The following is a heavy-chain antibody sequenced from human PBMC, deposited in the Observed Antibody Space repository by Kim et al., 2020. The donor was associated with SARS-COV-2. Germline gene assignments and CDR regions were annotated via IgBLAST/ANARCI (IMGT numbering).Heavy chain of an antibody. J-gene: IGHJ6*02. V-gene: IGHV4-39*01. D-gene: IGHD3-3*01. Sequence: YNPSLKRRVTISVDTSKNQFSLKLSSVTAADTAVYYCARHCAEWLSYYYYGMDVWGQGTTVTVSS. CDR3: ARHCAEWLSYYYYGMDV.